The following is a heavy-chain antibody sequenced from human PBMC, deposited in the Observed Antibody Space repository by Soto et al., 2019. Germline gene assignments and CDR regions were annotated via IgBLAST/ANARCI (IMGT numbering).Heavy chain of an antibody. Sequence: QVQLVQSGAEVKKPGSSVKVSCKASGGTFSSYAISWVRQAPGQGLEWMAGIIPIFGTANYAQKVQGRVTITAEESTSTAYMELSSLRSEDTAVYYCARDILPGGTVAGAYWGQGTLVTVSS. J-gene: IGHJ4*02. CDR3: ARDILPGGTVAGAY. CDR2: IIPIFGTA. CDR1: GGTFSSYA. V-gene: IGHV1-69*12. D-gene: IGHD6-19*01.